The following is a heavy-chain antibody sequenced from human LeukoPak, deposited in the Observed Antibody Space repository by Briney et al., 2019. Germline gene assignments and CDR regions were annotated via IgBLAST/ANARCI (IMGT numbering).Heavy chain of an antibody. CDR2: IYYSGST. Sequence: SETLSLTCTVSGGSISNYCWIWVRQPPGKGLEWIGYIYYSGSTNYNPSLKSRVTISVDTSKNQFSLKLTSVTAADTAVYYCARLTRIAAPDYWGQGTLVTVSS. CDR3: ARLTRIAAPDY. J-gene: IGHJ4*02. V-gene: IGHV4-59*08. D-gene: IGHD6-13*01. CDR1: GGSISNYC.